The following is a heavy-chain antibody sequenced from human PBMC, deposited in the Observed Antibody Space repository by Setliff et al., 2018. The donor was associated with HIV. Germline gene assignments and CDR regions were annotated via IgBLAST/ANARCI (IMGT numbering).Heavy chain of an antibody. Sequence: VSVKVSCKASGYTFTSYDINWVRQATGQGLEWMGWMNPNSGNTGYAQKFQGRVTMTRNTSISTAYMELSSLRSEDTAVYYCARRGTGDYYYYYYMDVWGKGTTVTVSS. CDR2: MNPNSGNT. V-gene: IGHV1-8*01. J-gene: IGHJ6*03. D-gene: IGHD7-27*01. CDR3: ARRGTGDYYYYYYMDV. CDR1: GYTFTSYD.